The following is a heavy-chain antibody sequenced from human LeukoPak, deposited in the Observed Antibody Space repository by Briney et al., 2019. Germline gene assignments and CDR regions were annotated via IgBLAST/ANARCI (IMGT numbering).Heavy chain of an antibody. J-gene: IGHJ2*01. D-gene: IGHD1-1*01. CDR2: IDGGGNT. Sequence: GGSLRLSCAASGFTFSSYSLNWVRQAPGKGLEWVSLIDGGGNTYSADSVKGRFTTSRDNSKNTLYLQMNSLRAEDTAVYYCARGNDDWFFDLWGRGTLVTVSS. V-gene: IGHV3-53*01. CDR1: GFTFSSYS. CDR3: ARGNDDWFFDL.